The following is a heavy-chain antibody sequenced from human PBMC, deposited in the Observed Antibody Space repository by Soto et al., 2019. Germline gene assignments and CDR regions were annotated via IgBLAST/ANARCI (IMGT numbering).Heavy chain of an antibody. CDR2: FYYSENT. D-gene: IGHD2-2*01. Sequence: SETLSLTCAVSGGSITSSSYSWGWVRQPPGKGLEWIATFYYSENTHYNPSLKSRVTISVDTSKNQFSLILTSVTAADTAVYYRARLGGHCSSSSCFGFYVMDVWGQGTTVTVSS. CDR3: ARLGGHCSSSSCFGFYVMDV. J-gene: IGHJ6*02. V-gene: IGHV4-39*01. CDR1: GGSITSSSYS.